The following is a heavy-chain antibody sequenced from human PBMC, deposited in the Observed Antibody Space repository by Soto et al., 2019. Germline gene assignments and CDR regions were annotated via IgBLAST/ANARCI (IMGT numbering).Heavy chain of an antibody. CDR3: ARASKFFDY. V-gene: IGHV4-34*01. J-gene: IGHJ4*02. CDR1: GGSFSCYY. Sequence: ASETLSLTCAVYGGSFSCYYWSWIRQPPGKGLEWIGEINHSGSTNYNPSLKSRVTISVDTSKNQFSLKLSSVTAADTAAYYCARASKFFDYWGQGTLVTVSS. CDR2: INHSGST.